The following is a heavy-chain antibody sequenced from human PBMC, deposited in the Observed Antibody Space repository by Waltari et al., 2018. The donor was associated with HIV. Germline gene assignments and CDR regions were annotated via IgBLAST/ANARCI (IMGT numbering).Heavy chain of an antibody. Sequence: QVQLVQSGAEVKKPGVSVKVSCKASGYTFTGYYMHWVRQAPGQGLEWMGWINPNSGGTNYAQKVQGRVTMTRDTSISTAYMELSRLRSDDTAVYYCARVGHGYCSSSSCYQDNWFDPWGQGTLVTVSS. D-gene: IGHD2-2*03. J-gene: IGHJ5*02. CDR3: ARVGHGYCSSSSCYQDNWFDP. CDR1: GYTFTGYY. V-gene: IGHV1-2*02. CDR2: INPNSGGT.